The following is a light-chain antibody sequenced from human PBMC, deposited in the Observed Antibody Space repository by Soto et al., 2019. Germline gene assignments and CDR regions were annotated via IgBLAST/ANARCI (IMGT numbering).Light chain of an antibody. Sequence: QSALTQPRSVSGSPGQSLTISCTGTSSDVGGYNYVSWYQQHPGKVPKLMIYDVTKRPSGVPDRFSGSKSGNTASLTISGFQSEDEADYSSAWHAASNLLAFGTGTK. CDR1: SSDVGGYNY. V-gene: IGLV2-11*01. J-gene: IGLJ1*01. CDR2: DVT. CDR3: AWHAASNLLA.